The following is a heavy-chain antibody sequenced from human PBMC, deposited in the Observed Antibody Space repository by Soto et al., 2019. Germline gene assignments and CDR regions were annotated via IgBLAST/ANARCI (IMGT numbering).Heavy chain of an antibody. CDR2: IYYSGST. J-gene: IGHJ5*02. CDR1: GGSIRSYY. D-gene: IGHD3-10*01. CDR3: ARERHFGDWFDWFDP. Sequence: QVQLQESGPGLLKPSETLSHTCTVSGGSIRSYYWSWIRQPPGKGLEWIGYIYYSGSTNYNPSLKSRVTISVDTSKNQFSLKLSSVTAADTAVYYCARERHFGDWFDWFDPWGQGTLVTVSS. V-gene: IGHV4-59*01.